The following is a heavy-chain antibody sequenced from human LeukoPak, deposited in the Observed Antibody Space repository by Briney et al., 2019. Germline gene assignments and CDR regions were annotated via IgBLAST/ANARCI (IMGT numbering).Heavy chain of an antibody. CDR3: AKEGRYCTNGVCFETY. J-gene: IGHJ4*02. CDR1: GFTFSSYA. Sequence: GGSLRLSCAASGFTFSSYAMSWVRQAPGEGLEWVSAISGSGGSTYYADSVKGRFTISRDNSKNTLYLQMNSLRAEDTAVYYCAKEGRYCTNGVCFETYWGQGTLVTVSS. D-gene: IGHD2-8*01. V-gene: IGHV3-23*01. CDR2: ISGSGGST.